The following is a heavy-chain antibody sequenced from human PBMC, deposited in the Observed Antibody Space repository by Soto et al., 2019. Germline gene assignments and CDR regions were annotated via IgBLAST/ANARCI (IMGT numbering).Heavy chain of an antibody. CDR3: ASIITIRAIDI. Sequence: PGGSLRLSCVGSAFTLSSYWMTWVRQAPGKGLEWVAKIKQDGSEIYYGGSVRGRFTISRDNAKNSLYLQMNSLRAEDTAVYYCASIITIRAIDIWGQGTMVTVSS. V-gene: IGHV3-7*01. CDR2: IKQDGSEI. CDR1: AFTLSSYW. J-gene: IGHJ3*02. D-gene: IGHD3-3*01.